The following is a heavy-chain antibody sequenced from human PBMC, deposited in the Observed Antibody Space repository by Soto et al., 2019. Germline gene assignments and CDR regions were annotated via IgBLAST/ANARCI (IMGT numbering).Heavy chain of an antibody. CDR1: GGSTSSNNYY. CDR3: AGGALYYYYYMDV. D-gene: IGHD3-16*01. Sequence: SETLSLTCTVSGGSTSSNNYYWDWIRQPPGKGLEWVGSVSYSGATYYNPSLRSRVTTSIDTSKNQFSLKLSSATAADTAVYYCAGGALYYYYYMDVWGKGTTVTVSS. J-gene: IGHJ6*03. CDR2: VSYSGAT. V-gene: IGHV4-39*01.